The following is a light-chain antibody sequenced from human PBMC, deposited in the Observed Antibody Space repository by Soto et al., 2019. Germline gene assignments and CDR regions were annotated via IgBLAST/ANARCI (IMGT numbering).Light chain of an antibody. CDR2: GAS. Sequence: EIVLTQSPGTLSLSPGERATLSCRASQSVTSTSLAWYQQKPGQAPRLLMYGASSRATGTPDRISGGGSGTEFILTISGLEPEDSGIYHCHQHGGSPETFGQGTKVDIK. CDR3: HQHGGSPET. CDR1: QSVTSTS. J-gene: IGKJ1*01. V-gene: IGKV3-20*01.